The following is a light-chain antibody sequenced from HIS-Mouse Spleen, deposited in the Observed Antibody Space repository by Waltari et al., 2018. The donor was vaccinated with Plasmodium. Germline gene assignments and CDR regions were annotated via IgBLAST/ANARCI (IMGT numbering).Light chain of an antibody. CDR3: QQYGSSPYT. V-gene: IGKV3-20*01. J-gene: IGKJ2*01. CDR1: QRVSSSY. Sequence: EMVLTQSPGTLSLSPGERATLSCRASQRVSSSYLAGYQQKPGQAPRLLIYGASSRATGIPDRFSGSGSGTDFTLTISRLEPEDFEVYYCQQYGSSPYTFGQGTKLEIK. CDR2: GAS.